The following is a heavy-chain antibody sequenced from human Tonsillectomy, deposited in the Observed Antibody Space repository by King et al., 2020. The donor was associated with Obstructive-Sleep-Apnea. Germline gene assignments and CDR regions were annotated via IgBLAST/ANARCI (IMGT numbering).Heavy chain of an antibody. CDR1: GFTFSSYP. CDR2: ISYDGSNK. D-gene: IGHD2-2*02. J-gene: IGHJ6*02. CDR3: ARDRRYCSSTSCYTLYGMDV. V-gene: IGHV3-30*04. Sequence: VQLVESGGGVVQPGRSLRLSCAASGFTFSSYPMHWGRQAPGKGLEWVAVISYDGSNKYYADSVKGRFTISRNNSKNTLYLQINSLRAEDTAVYYCARDRRYCSSTSCYTLYGMDVCGQGTTVTVSS.